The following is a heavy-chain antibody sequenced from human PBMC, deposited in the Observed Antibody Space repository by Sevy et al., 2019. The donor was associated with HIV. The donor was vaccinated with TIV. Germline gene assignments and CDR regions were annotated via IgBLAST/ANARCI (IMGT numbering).Heavy chain of an antibody. CDR3: ARPSGPDCSSTSCYNYDAFDI. D-gene: IGHD2-2*02. CDR2: IYPGDSDT. Sequence: GESLKISCKGSGYSFPSFWIGWVRQMPGKGLEWMGIIYPGDSDTRYSPSFQGQVTISADKSTSTAYLQWSSLKASDTAMYYCARPSGPDCSSTSCYNYDAFDIWGQGTMVTVSS. CDR1: GYSFPSFW. J-gene: IGHJ3*02. V-gene: IGHV5-51*01.